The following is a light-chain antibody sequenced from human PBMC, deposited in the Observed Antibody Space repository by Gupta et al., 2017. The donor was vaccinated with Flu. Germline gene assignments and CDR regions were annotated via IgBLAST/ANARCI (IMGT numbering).Light chain of an antibody. CDR3: QQYSTYPIT. J-gene: IGKJ5*01. Sequence: GKAPNLLIYMSSSLHSGVPSRFSGSGSGTEFTLTITSLQPEDFAIYYCQQYSTYPITFGQGT. V-gene: IGKV1-5*03. CDR2: MSS.